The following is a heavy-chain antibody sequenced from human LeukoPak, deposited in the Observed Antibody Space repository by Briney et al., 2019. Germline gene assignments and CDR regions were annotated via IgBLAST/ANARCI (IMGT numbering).Heavy chain of an antibody. CDR3: AKDWTTVVTPKGYYFDS. J-gene: IGHJ4*02. V-gene: IGHV3-23*01. D-gene: IGHD4-23*01. CDR1: GFTFHTYA. Sequence: GGSLRLSCEASGFTFHTYAMSWVRQAQRKGLEWVSAVSTTGASTYYADSVKGRFTISRDNSKNTPSLQMDSLRVEDTALYYCAKDWTTVVTPKGYYFDSWGEGTLVTVSS. CDR2: VSTTGAST.